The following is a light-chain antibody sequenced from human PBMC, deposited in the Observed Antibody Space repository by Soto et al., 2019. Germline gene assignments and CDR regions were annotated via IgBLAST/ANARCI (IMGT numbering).Light chain of an antibody. Sequence: QSALTQPASVSGSPGKSITISCTGTSSDVGGYNYVSWYQQHPGKAPKLMIYEVSTRPSGVSNRFSGSKSGNTASLTIAELQAEDEDDYYCSEFTSINPVVFGGGTKLTVL. CDR1: SSDVGGYNY. V-gene: IGLV2-14*01. CDR3: SEFTSINPVV. J-gene: IGLJ3*02. CDR2: EVS.